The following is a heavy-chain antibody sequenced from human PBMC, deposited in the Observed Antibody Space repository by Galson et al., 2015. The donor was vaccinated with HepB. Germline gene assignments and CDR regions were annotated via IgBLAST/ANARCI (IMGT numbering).Heavy chain of an antibody. D-gene: IGHD3/OR15-3a*01. Sequence: SLRLSCAASGSTFSGSGIHWVRQAPGKGLEWVGRIRNGANYYATAYAPSVRGRFTVSRDDLKSTAYLQMNSLTPEDTAVYYCTRPGYGSSWFLDYAHGVDVWGQGTTVIVS. J-gene: IGHJ6*02. V-gene: IGHV3-73*01. CDR2: IRNGANYYAT. CDR3: TRPGYGSSWFLDYAHGVDV. CDR1: GSTFSGSG.